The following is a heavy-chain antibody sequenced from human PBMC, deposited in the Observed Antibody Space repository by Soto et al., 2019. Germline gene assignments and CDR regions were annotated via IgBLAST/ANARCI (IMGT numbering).Heavy chain of an antibody. CDR2: IKSKTAGGTT. CDR3: TTGTLWFGEFSTYYYGMDV. D-gene: IGHD3-10*01. J-gene: IGHJ6*02. V-gene: IGHV3-15*01. Sequence: PWGSRRLSWAASGFTFSNAWMSWVRQAPWNGLECVGRIKSKTAGGTTDYAAPVKGRFTISRDDSKNTLYLQMNSLKTEDTAVYYCTTGTLWFGEFSTYYYGMDVWGQGTTVTVSS. CDR1: GFTFSNAW.